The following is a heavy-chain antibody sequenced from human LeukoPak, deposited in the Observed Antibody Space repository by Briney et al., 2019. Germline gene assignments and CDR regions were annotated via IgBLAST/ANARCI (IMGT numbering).Heavy chain of an antibody. CDR2: IWATGST. CDR1: GGSITSHY. D-gene: IGHD4-11*01. V-gene: IGHV4-4*07. J-gene: IGHJ2*01. Sequence: RPAETLSLTCTASGGSITSHYWSWIRQPAGKRLEWIGRIWATGSTVDNPSFRSRLTLSIDRSKSQLFLKLTSMTAADSAVYCCARVRAYSDFVGNFDLWGHGIPVTVSS. CDR3: ARVRAYSDFVGNFDL.